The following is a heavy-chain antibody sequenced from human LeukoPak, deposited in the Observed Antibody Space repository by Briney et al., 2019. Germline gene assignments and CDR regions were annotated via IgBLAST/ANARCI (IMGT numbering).Heavy chain of an antibody. CDR1: GYSFTNYY. V-gene: IGHV1-46*01. Sequence: ASVKVSCXASGYSFTNYYMNWVRHVPGQGPVWMDLINPSSGTKYAQEFQDRGTMTRDTSTSAIYMELRSLTSEDKAVYYCAREGRSDYGASRSFDIWGQGTMVTVSS. CDR2: INPSSGT. J-gene: IGHJ3*02. CDR3: AREGRSDYGASRSFDI. D-gene: IGHD4-17*01.